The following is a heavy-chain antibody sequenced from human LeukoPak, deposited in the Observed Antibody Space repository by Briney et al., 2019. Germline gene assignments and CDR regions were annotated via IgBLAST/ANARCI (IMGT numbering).Heavy chain of an antibody. CDR3: ARHGDYCFDL. CDR2: IRNDGLTQ. CDR1: GFTFSTYG. J-gene: IGHJ4*02. V-gene: IGHV3-7*01. Sequence: GGSLRLSCAASGFTFSTYGMRWVRQAPGKGLEWVANIRNDGLTQYYLDSVKGRFTISRDNAKDSLSLQMNSLRAEDTAVYFCARHGDYCFDLWGQGTLVTVSS. D-gene: IGHD4-17*01.